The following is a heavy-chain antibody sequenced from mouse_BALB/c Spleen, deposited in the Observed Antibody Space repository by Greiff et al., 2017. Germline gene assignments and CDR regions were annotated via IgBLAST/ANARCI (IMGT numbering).Heavy chain of an antibody. D-gene: IGHD2-14*01. CDR1: GFTFSDYY. J-gene: IGHJ4*01. CDR2: ISDGGSYT. CDR3: ARDNYRYDGGYAMDY. Sequence: EVKLVESGGGLVKPGGSLKLSCAASGFTFSDYYMYWVRQTPEKRLEWVATISDGGSYTYYPDSVKGRFTISRDNAKNNLYLQMSSLKSEDTAMYYCARDNYRYDGGYAMDYWGQGTSVTVSS. V-gene: IGHV5-4*02.